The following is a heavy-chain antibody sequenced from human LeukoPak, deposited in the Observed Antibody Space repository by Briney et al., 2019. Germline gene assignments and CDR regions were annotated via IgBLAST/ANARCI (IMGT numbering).Heavy chain of an antibody. CDR2: VHLDGRT. Sequence: SETLSLTCAVSGGSVTSTNWWTWVRQPPGKGLKWIEEVHLDGRTNYNPSLKSRLIMSVDLPENHISLKLTSVTAADTAVYYCAREGGFYRPLDYSGQGTLVTVSS. CDR1: GGSVTSTNW. CDR3: AREGGFYRPLDY. D-gene: IGHD3-3*01. J-gene: IGHJ4*02. V-gene: IGHV4-4*02.